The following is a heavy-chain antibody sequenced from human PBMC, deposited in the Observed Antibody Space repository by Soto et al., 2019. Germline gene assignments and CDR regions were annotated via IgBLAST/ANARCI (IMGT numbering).Heavy chain of an antibody. D-gene: IGHD2-21*02. Sequence: TSETRSLTCTVSGGSISSGGYYWSWIRQHPGKGLEWIGYIYYSGSTYYNPSLKSRITISVDTSKNQFSLKLSSVTAADTAVYYCASSSQVVTATWGQGTLVTVSS. CDR1: GGSISSGGYY. CDR2: IYYSGST. CDR3: ASSSQVVTAT. V-gene: IGHV4-31*03. J-gene: IGHJ5*02.